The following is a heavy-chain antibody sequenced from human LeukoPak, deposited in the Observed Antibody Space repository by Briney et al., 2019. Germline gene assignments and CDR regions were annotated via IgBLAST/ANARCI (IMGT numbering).Heavy chain of an antibody. D-gene: IGHD4-17*01. V-gene: IGHV3-23*01. CDR1: GITFSSYA. CDR2: ISGSGGST. Sequence: GGSLRLSCAASGITFSSYAMHWVRQAPGKGLEWVSAISGSGGSTYYADSVKGRFTISRDNSKNTLYLQMNSLRAEDTAVYYCAKGSHDYGDYLPFDYWGQGTLVTVSS. CDR3: AKGSHDYGDYLPFDY. J-gene: IGHJ4*02.